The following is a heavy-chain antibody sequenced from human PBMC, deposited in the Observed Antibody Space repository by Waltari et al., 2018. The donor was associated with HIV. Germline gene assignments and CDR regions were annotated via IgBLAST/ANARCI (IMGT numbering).Heavy chain of an antibody. CDR2: IHTYTGNT. J-gene: IGHJ1*01. CDR1: GFSFTSHG. CDR3: VRDLGPMGKSGWYDS. V-gene: IGHV1-18*04. Sequence: VRLVQSGAEVKKPGASVKGSRKAPGFSFTSHGFSWVRQAPGQGLEWMGWIHTYTGNTDSAENFQGRVTMTRDTFTNTIYMELRTLKSDDSAIYFCVRDLGPMGKSGWYDSWGQGTVVTVSS. D-gene: IGHD6-19*01.